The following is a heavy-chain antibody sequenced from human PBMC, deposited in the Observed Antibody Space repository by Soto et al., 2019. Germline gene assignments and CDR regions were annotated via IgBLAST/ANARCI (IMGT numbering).Heavy chain of an antibody. V-gene: IGHV1-18*01. Sequence: GASGKVSCKASGYTFTSYGISWVRQAPGQGLEWIGWISAYNGNTNYAQKLQGRVTMTTDTSTSTAYMELRSLRSDDTAVYYCARDSLDIVATIRWFDPWGQGTLVTVSS. CDR3: ARDSLDIVATIRWFDP. CDR2: ISAYNGNT. CDR1: GYTFTSYG. J-gene: IGHJ5*02. D-gene: IGHD5-12*01.